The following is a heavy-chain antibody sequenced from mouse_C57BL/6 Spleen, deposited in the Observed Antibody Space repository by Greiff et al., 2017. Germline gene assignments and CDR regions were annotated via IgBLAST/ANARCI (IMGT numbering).Heavy chain of an antibody. CDR1: GYTFTSYW. J-gene: IGHJ2*01. V-gene: IGHV1-64*01. Sequence: VQLQQPGAELVQPGASVKLSCKASGYTFTSYWMHWVKQRPGQGLEWIGMIHPNSGSTNYNEKFKSKATLTVDKSSSTAYMQLSSLTSEDSAVYYCARYLYGSSYDYWGQGTTLTVSS. CDR3: ARYLYGSSYDY. D-gene: IGHD1-1*01. CDR2: IHPNSGST.